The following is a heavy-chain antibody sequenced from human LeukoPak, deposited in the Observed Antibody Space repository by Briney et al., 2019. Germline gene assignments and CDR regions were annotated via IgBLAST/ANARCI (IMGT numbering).Heavy chain of an antibody. Sequence: PGGSLRLSCTASGFTFSNYVMTWVRQAPGKGLEWVSGISDSGGSTYYADSVKGRFTISRDNSKNTVYLQINSPRAEDTAVYYCAKGHSLGGFDYWGQGTLVTVSS. D-gene: IGHD6-13*01. CDR2: ISDSGGST. CDR1: GFTFSNYV. V-gene: IGHV3-23*01. CDR3: AKGHSLGGFDY. J-gene: IGHJ4*02.